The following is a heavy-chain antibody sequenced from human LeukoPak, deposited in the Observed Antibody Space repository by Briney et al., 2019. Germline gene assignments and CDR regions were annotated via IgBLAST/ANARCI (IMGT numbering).Heavy chain of an antibody. CDR3: ARDVITARDAFDI. Sequence: GGSLRLSCAASGFTFSSYAMSWVRQAPGKGLEWVSVIYSGGSTYYADSVKGRFTISRDNSKNTLYLQMNSLRAEDTAVYYCARDVITARDAFDIWGQGTMVTVSS. CDR1: GFTFSSYA. CDR2: IYSGGST. J-gene: IGHJ3*02. D-gene: IGHD6-25*01. V-gene: IGHV3-66*01.